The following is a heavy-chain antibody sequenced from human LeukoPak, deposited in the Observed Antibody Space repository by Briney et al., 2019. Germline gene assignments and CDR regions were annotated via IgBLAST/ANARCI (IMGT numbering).Heavy chain of an antibody. Sequence: GGSLRLSCAASGFTFSSYAMSWVRQAPGKGLEWVSAISGSGGSTYYADSVKGRFTISRDNSKNTLYLQMNSLRAEDTAVYYCAKSDDSSGYSPNWFDLWGQGTLVTVSS. CDR1: GFTFSSYA. CDR2: ISGSGGST. V-gene: IGHV3-23*01. J-gene: IGHJ5*02. D-gene: IGHD3-22*01. CDR3: AKSDDSSGYSPNWFDL.